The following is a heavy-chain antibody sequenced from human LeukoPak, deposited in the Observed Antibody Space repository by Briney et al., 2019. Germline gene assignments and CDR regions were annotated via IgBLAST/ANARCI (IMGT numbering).Heavy chain of an antibody. J-gene: IGHJ6*03. D-gene: IGHD3-3*01. Sequence: GASVKVSCKASGYTFTGYYMHWVRQAPGQGLEWMGWINPNSGGTNYAQKFQGRVTMTRDTSISTAYMELSRLRSDDTAVYYCARDVSFGNDFGSVYQNMDVGGKGPTATVSS. CDR3: ARDVSFGNDFGSVYQNMDV. V-gene: IGHV1-2*02. CDR1: GYTFTGYY. CDR2: INPNSGGT.